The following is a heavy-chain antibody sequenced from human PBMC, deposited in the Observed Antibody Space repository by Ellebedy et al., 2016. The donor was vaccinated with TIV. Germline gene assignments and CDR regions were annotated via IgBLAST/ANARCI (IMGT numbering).Heavy chain of an antibody. CDR1: GGSFSGYY. D-gene: IGHD2-2*01. CDR3: ARFNGVVVPAAMLLDYYYYGMDV. V-gene: IGHV4-34*01. CDR2: INHSGST. J-gene: IGHJ6*02. Sequence: MPSETLSLTCAVYGGSFSGYYWSWIRQPPGKGLEWIGEINHSGSTNYNPSLKSRVTISVDTSKNQFSLKLSSVTAADTAVYYCARFNGVVVPAAMLLDYYYYGMDVWGQGTTVTVSS.